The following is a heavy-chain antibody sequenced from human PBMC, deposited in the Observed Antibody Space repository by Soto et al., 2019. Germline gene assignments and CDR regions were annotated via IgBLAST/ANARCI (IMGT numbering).Heavy chain of an antibody. CDR3: ARGGVGAPLWGLDY. V-gene: IGHV4-31*03. J-gene: IGHJ4*02. CDR1: GGSISSGGYY. Sequence: PSETLSLTCTVSGGSISSGGYYWSWIRQHPGKGLEWIGYIYYSGSTYYNPSLMSRVTISVDTSKNQFSLKLSSVTAADTAVYYCARGGVGAPLWGLDYWGQGTLVTVS. D-gene: IGHD1-26*01. CDR2: IYYSGST.